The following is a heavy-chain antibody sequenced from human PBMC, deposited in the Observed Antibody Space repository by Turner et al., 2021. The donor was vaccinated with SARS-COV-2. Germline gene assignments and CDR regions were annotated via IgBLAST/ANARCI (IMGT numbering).Heavy chain of an antibody. D-gene: IGHD3-10*01. V-gene: IGHV3-30-3*01. CDR2: ISDDGNDK. CDR3: ARNHLEYDATNLRGAFDI. J-gene: IGHJ3*02. CDR1: GFTFSTYI. Sequence: GGVVQPGRSLRLSCAASGFTFSTYIVHWVRQAPGKGLEWVTVISDDGNDKFYADSVKGRFTISRDNSKSTLSLQMDSLRPADTAMYYCARNHLEYDATNLRGAFDIWGRGTMVTVSS.